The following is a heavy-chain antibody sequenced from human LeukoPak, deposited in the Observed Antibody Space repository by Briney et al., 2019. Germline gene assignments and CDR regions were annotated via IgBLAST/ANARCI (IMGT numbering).Heavy chain of an antibody. J-gene: IGHJ4*02. CDR1: GGSISSSSYY. CDR2: IYYSGST. CDR3: ARQRKTGRDYYGSGRVIRSRAFDY. Sequence: PSETLSLTCTVSGGSISSSSYYWGWIRQPPGKGLEWIGSIYYSGSTYYNPSLKSRVTISVDTSKNQFSLKLSSVTAADTAVYYCARQRKTGRDYYGSGRVIRSRAFDYWGQGTLVTVSS. V-gene: IGHV4-39*01. D-gene: IGHD3-10*01.